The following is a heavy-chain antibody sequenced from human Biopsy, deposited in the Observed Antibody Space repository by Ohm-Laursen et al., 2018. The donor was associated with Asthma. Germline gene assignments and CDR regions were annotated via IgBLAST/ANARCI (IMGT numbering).Heavy chain of an antibody. CDR2: IMTVIGTT. Sequence: SVKVSCKAPGGTFSNFAISWVRQAPGQGLEWLGGIMTVIGTTNDAQKFQGRVTITADESTSTAYMEVTSLRSEDTAIYYCARCQVGYSSGWSLLLKKIYYSGMDVWGQGTAVTVSS. CDR1: GGTFSNFA. J-gene: IGHJ6*02. D-gene: IGHD6-19*01. CDR3: ARCQVGYSSGWSLLLKKIYYSGMDV. V-gene: IGHV1-69*13.